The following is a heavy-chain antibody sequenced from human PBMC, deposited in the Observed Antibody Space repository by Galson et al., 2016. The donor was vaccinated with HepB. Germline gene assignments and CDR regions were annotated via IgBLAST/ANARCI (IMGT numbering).Heavy chain of an antibody. Sequence: LSLTCTVSGGSISGDTYYWTWFRQPPGKGLDWIGYFHHSGHTHYNPSLKSRVIISADTSKNQFSLILTSVTAADSAVYFCARDNFGDFSRWFDPWGQGILVTVSS. CDR2: FHHSGHT. CDR3: ARDNFGDFSRWFDP. J-gene: IGHJ5*02. D-gene: IGHD4-17*01. CDR1: GGSISGDTYY. V-gene: IGHV4-30-4*01.